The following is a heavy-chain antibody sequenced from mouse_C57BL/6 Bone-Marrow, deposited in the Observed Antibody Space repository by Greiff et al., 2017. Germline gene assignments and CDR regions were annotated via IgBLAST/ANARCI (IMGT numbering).Heavy chain of an antibody. D-gene: IGHD1-1*01. CDR2: ISGGGGNT. V-gene: IGHV5-9*01. Sequence: EVQVVESGGGLVKPGGSLKLSCAASGFTFSSYTMSWVRQTPEQRLQWVAAISGGGGNTYYPDSVKGRFTISRDNDKNIRYLQMSSLRSEDTALYYCSRQVTTVLATKYFDVWGTGTTVTVSS. CDR1: GFTFSSYT. J-gene: IGHJ1*03. CDR3: SRQVTTVLATKYFDV.